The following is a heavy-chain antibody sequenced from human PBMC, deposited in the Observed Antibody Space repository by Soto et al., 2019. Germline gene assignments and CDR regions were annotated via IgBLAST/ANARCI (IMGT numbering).Heavy chain of an antibody. CDR2: INTGNGDT. Sequence: ASVKVSCKASGYTFSSYPMHWVRQAPGQRLEWMGWINTGNGDTEYSQNFQGRVTITRDTSASTAYMELSSLRSEDTAVYYCASRTGLETRLVLEYLGQGTRVIVSS. CDR3: ASRTGLETRLVLEY. J-gene: IGHJ4*02. V-gene: IGHV1-3*04. CDR1: GYTFSSYP. D-gene: IGHD6-19*01.